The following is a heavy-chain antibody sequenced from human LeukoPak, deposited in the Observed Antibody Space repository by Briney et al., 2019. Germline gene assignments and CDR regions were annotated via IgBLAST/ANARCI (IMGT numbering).Heavy chain of an antibody. D-gene: IGHD3-10*01. CDR3: ARAAYGSGSYYRAFDY. Sequence: SETLSLTCTVSGGSISSGSYYWSWIRQPAGKGLEWIGRIYTSGSTNYNPSLKSRVTISVDTSKNQFSLKLSSVTAADTAVYYCARAAYGSGSYYRAFDYWGQGTLVIVSS. V-gene: IGHV4-61*02. CDR1: GGSISSGSYY. CDR2: IYTSGST. J-gene: IGHJ4*02.